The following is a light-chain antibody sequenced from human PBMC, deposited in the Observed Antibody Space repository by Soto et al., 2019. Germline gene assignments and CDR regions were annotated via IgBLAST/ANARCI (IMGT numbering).Light chain of an antibody. V-gene: IGLV2-14*03. Sequence: SVLTQPASVFGSPGQSITISFPGTSSDVVGYNYVSWYQHHPGKAPKLMIYDVSNRPSGVSNRFSGSKSGNTASLTISGLQPEDEADYYCSSYTTSNTRQIVFGTGTKVTVL. J-gene: IGLJ1*01. CDR3: SSYTTSNTRQIV. CDR1: SSDVVGYNY. CDR2: DVS.